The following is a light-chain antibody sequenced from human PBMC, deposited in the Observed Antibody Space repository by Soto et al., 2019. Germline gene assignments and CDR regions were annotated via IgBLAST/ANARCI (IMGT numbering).Light chain of an antibody. V-gene: IGKV1-39*01. J-gene: IGKJ2*01. CDR2: AAS. CDR3: QQSYSIPYT. CDR1: QTISSY. Sequence: DIQVTQSPSSLSASVGDRVTITCRTSQTISSYLNWYQQRPGKAPQFLIFAASSLQSGAPSRFSGSGSGTDFTLTIVNLQPEDFATYYCQQSYSIPYTFGQGTKVDIK.